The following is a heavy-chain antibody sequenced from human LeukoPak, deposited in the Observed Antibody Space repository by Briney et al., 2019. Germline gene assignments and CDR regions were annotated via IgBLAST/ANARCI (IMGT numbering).Heavy chain of an antibody. J-gene: IGHJ5*02. CDR1: GYTFTGYY. Sequence: ASVKVSCKASGYTFTGYYMHWVRQAPGQGLEWMGWINPNSDGTNYAQKFQGRVTMTRDTSISTAYMELSRLRSDDTAVYYCAAEGPLGVTMRLVGSNWFDPWGQGTLVTVSS. V-gene: IGHV1-2*02. D-gene: IGHD4-17*01. CDR3: AAEGPLGVTMRLVGSNWFDP. CDR2: INPNSDGT.